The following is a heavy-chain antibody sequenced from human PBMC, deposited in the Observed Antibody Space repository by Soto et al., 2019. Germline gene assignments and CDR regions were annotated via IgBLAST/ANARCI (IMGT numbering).Heavy chain of an antibody. V-gene: IGHV4-61*01. Sequence: QVQLQESGPGLVKPSETLSLTCTVSGGSVSSGSYYWSWIRQPPGKGLEWIGYIYYSGSTNYNPSLKSRVTIXXDXSXXQFSLKLSSVTAADTAVYYCARTVTVGYYYYGMDVWGQGTTVTVSS. CDR2: IYYSGST. CDR1: GGSVSSGSYY. D-gene: IGHD4-17*01. CDR3: ARTVTVGYYYYGMDV. J-gene: IGHJ6*02.